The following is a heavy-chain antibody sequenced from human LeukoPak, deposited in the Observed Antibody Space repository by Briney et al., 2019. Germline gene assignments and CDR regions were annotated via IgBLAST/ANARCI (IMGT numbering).Heavy chain of an antibody. J-gene: IGHJ5*02. V-gene: IGHV1-2*02. D-gene: IGHD2-2*01. Sequence: ASVKVSCKASGYTFTGYYMHWVRQAPGQGLEWMRWINPISGVTNYAKTFPDRVTMTRDTSISTAYIELSRLRSDDTAVYYCAREEDYCSSTSCNRWFDPWGQGTLVTVSS. CDR1: GYTFTGYY. CDR2: INPISGVT. CDR3: AREEDYCSSTSCNRWFDP.